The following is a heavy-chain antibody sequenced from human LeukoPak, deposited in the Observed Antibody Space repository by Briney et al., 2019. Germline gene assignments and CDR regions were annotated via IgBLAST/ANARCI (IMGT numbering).Heavy chain of an antibody. D-gene: IGHD4-23*01. CDR1: GGSISSGDYY. V-gene: IGHV4-30-4*01. Sequence: PSETLSLTCTVSGGSISSGDYYWSWIRQPPGKGLEWIGYIYYSGSTYYNPSLKGRVTISVDTSKNQFSLKLSPVTAADTAVYYCARDYPYLSGNSASLLDYWGQGTLVTVSS. CDR2: IYYSGST. CDR3: ARDYPYLSGNSASLLDY. J-gene: IGHJ4*02.